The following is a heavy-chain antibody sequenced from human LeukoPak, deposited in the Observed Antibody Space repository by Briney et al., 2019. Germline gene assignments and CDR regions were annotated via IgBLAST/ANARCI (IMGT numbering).Heavy chain of an antibody. CDR3: ARIPPFYDILTGYYKGYYYYGMDV. V-gene: IGHV1-18*01. J-gene: IGHJ6*02. Sequence: ASVKVSCKASGGTFSSYAISWVRQAPGQGLEWMGWISAYNGNTNYAQKLQGRVTMTTDTSTSTAYMELRSLRSDDTAVYYCARIPPFYDILTGYYKGYYYYGMDVWGQGTTVTVSS. D-gene: IGHD3-9*01. CDR2: ISAYNGNT. CDR1: GGTFSSYA.